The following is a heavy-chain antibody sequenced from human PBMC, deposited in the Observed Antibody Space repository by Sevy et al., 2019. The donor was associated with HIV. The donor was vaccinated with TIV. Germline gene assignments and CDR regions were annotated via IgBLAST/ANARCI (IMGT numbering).Heavy chain of an antibody. V-gene: IGHV2-5*01. J-gene: IGHJ5*02. D-gene: IGHD3-22*01. CDR3: AHRFDSSGYYYLNWFDP. Sequence: SGPTLVKPTQTLTLTCTFSGFSLSTSGVGVGWIRQPPGKALEWLALIYWNDDKRYNPSLKSRLTITTDTSKNQVVLRMNNMDPVDTATYYCAHRFDSSGYYYLNWFDPWGQGTLVTVSS. CDR2: IYWNDDK. CDR1: GFSLSTSGVG.